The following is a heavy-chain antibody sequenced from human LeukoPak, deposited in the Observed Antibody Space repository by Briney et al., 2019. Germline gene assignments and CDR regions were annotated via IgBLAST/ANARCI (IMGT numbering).Heavy chain of an antibody. CDR3: ARDLTGYSTGWYVLYYFDY. D-gene: IGHD6-19*01. J-gene: IGHJ4*02. V-gene: IGHV3-48*04. Sequence: GGSLRLSCAASEFTFSTYSMNWVRQAPGKGLEWIPFISSSSSTIYHADSVKGRFTVSRDNAKNSLYLQMNSLGAEDTAVYYCARDLTGYSTGWYVLYYFDYWGQGTLVTVFS. CDR2: ISSSSSTI. CDR1: EFTFSTYS.